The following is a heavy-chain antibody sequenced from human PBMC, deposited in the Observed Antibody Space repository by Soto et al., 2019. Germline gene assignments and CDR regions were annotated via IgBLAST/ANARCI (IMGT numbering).Heavy chain of an antibody. V-gene: IGHV4-34*01. D-gene: IGHD3-22*01. Sequence: SETLSLTCAVYGGSFSGYYWSWIRQPPGKGLEWIGEINHSGSTNYNPSLKSRVTISVDTSKNQFSLKLSSVTAADTAVYYCARVLPYYYDSSGYSFDYWGQGTLVTVPQ. CDR3: ARVLPYYYDSSGYSFDY. CDR1: GGSFSGYY. CDR2: INHSGST. J-gene: IGHJ4*02.